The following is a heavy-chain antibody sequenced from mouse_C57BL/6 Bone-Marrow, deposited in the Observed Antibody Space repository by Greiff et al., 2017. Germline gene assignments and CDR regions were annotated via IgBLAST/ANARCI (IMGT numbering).Heavy chain of an antibody. V-gene: IGHV1-76*01. J-gene: IGHJ4*01. CDR1: GYTFTDYY. CDR2: IYPGSGNT. Sequence: VQLQQSGAELVRPGASVKLSCKASGYTFTDYYINWVKQRPGQGLEWIARIYPGSGNTYYNEKFKGKATLTAEKSSSTAYMQLSSLTSEDSAVYFCARPHYYGSSYAMDYWGQGTSVTVSS. CDR3: ARPHYYGSSYAMDY. D-gene: IGHD1-1*01.